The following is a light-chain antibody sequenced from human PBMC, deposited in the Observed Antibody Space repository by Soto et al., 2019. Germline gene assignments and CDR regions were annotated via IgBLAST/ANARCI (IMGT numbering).Light chain of an antibody. CDR2: DAS. CDR3: QQYNSYWT. J-gene: IGKJ1*01. V-gene: IGKV1-5*01. Sequence: DIQMTQSPSTLSATAGSRATMTLRASQSISSWLAWYQQKPGKAPKLLIYDASSLESGVPSRFSGSGSGTEFTLTISSLQPDDFATYYCQQYNSYWTFGQGTKVDIK. CDR1: QSISSW.